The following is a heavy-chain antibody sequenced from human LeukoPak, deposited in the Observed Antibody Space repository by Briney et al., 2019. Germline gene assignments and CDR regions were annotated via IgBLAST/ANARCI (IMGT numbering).Heavy chain of an antibody. CDR1: GFTFSSYG. J-gene: IGHJ4*02. CDR3: AEGERGYSYGCLDY. CDR2: IRYDGSNK. D-gene: IGHD5-18*01. V-gene: IGHV3-30*02. Sequence: GGSLRLSCAASGFTFSSYGMHWVRQAPGKGLEWVAFIRYDGSNKYYADSVKGRFTISRDNSKNTLYLQMNSLRAEDTAVYYCAEGERGYSYGCLDYWGQGTLVTVSS.